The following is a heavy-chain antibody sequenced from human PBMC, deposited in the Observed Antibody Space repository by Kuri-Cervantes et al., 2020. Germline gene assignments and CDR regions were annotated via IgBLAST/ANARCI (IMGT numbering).Heavy chain of an antibody. D-gene: IGHD3-22*01. V-gene: IGHV3-9*01. Sequence: SLKISCAASGFTFDDYAMHWVRQAPEKGLEWVSGISWNSGSIGYADSVKGRFTISRDNAKNSLYLQMNSLRAEDTAVYYCAVYDSSAQGNAFDIWGQGTMVTVSS. CDR1: GFTFDDYA. J-gene: IGHJ3*02. CDR2: ISWNSGSI. CDR3: AVYDSSAQGNAFDI.